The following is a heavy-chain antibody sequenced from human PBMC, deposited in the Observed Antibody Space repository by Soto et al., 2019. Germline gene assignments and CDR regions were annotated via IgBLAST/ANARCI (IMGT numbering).Heavy chain of an antibody. CDR3: ARDIQGGSSSWLYYYYYGMDV. V-gene: IGHV1-3*01. J-gene: IGHJ6*02. Sequence: GASVKVSCKASGYTFTRYAIHWVRQAPGQRLEWMGWINAGNGNTKYSQKFQGRVTISRDTSASTAYMELSSLRSEDTAVYHCARDIQGGSSSWLYYYYYGMDVWGQGTTVTVSS. CDR1: GYTFTRYA. CDR2: INAGNGNT. D-gene: IGHD6-13*01.